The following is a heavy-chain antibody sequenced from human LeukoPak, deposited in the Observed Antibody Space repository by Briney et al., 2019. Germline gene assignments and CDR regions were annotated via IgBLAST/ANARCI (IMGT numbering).Heavy chain of an antibody. CDR3: ARQTTVDRGPYCSSTSCYGGAFDI. D-gene: IGHD2-2*01. Sequence: GESLNISGKGSGYSFTSYWIGWVRQLPGKGLEGMGVFYPGDSETRQSPSFQGQVTFSAHKLIRTAYLKWRSLDASATARHCSARQTTVDRGPYCSSTSCYGGAFDIWGQGTMVTDCS. CDR1: GYSFTSYW. CDR2: FYPGDSET. V-gene: IGHV5-51*01. J-gene: IGHJ3*02.